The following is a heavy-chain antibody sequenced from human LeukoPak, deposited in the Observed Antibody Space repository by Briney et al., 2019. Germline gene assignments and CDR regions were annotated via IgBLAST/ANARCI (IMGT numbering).Heavy chain of an antibody. V-gene: IGHV3-74*01. Sequence: SGXXLRLSCVASGFTFSSYWMHWVRHGPGKGLVWVSRISSDGSVTIYADSVKGRFTISRDNAKNTLYLQMNSLRAEDTAVYYCSTSFDYWGPGTQVTVSS. J-gene: IGHJ4*02. CDR1: GFTFSSYW. CDR2: ISSDGSVT. D-gene: IGHD5/OR15-5a*01. CDR3: STSFDY.